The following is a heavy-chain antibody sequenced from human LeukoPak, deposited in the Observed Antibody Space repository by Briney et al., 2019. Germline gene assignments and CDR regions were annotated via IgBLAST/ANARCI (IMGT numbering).Heavy chain of an antibody. CDR3: TRHHDYGDKIDY. CDR1: GGSVTSASHY. J-gene: IGHJ4*02. V-gene: IGHV4-39*01. D-gene: IGHD4-23*01. Sequence: PSETLSLTCTVSGGSVTSASHYWAWLRQPPGKGLEWIGSIHYSGSTYYSPSLKSRLTISGDTSKSQLSLKLTFVTAADTAVYYCTRHHDYGDKIDYWGQGTLVTVSS. CDR2: IHYSGST.